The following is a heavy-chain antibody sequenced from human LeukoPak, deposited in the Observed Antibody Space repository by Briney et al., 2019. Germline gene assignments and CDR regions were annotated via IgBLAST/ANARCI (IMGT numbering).Heavy chain of an antibody. J-gene: IGHJ6*02. CDR3: PRAYCGGGCSQGDYYYGMDV. CDR2: ISSSSSYI. D-gene: IGHD2-21*02. CDR1: GFTFSSYS. V-gene: IGHV3-21*01. Sequence: GGSLRLSCAASGFTFSSYSMNWVRQAPGKGLEWVSSISSSSSYIYYADSVKGRFTISRDNAKNSLYLQMNSLRAEDTAVYYCPRAYCGGGCSQGDYYYGMDVWGQGTTVTVSS.